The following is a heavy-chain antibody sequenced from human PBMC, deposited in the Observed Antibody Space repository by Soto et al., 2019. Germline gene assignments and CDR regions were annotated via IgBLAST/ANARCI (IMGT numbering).Heavy chain of an antibody. Sequence: GGSLRLSCAASGFTFSHAWMSWLRQAPGKGLEWVGRIKSKADGETKDYGAPVRGRFTISRDDAKDTLYLQMNSLRIEDTAVYYCCVVKRLDQYSTSGYWFDPWGPGXLVTVSS. D-gene: IGHD2-15*01. CDR2: IKSKADGETK. J-gene: IGHJ5*02. CDR1: GFTFSHAW. CDR3: CVVKRLDQYSTSGYWFDP. V-gene: IGHV3-15*01.